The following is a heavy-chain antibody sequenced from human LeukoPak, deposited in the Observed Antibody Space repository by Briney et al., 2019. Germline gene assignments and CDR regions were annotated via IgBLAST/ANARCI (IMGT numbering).Heavy chain of an antibody. CDR2: INSDGSRT. D-gene: IGHD3-10*02. CDR3: AELGITMIGGV. CDR1: GFTFSSYW. Sequence: GGSLRLSCAASGFTFSSYWMHWVRQAPGKGLVWVSRINSDGSRTNYADSVQGRFTISRDNAKNTLYLQMNSLRAEDTAVYYCAELGITMIGGVWGKGTTVTISS. V-gene: IGHV3-74*01. J-gene: IGHJ6*04.